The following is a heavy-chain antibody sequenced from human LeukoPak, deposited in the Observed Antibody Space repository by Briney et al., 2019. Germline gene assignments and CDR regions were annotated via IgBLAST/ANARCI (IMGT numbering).Heavy chain of an antibody. V-gene: IGHV3-30*02. CDR3: AKDFWWGNYYGSRSHFDY. CDR2: IWYDGSLK. Sequence: GGSLRLSCAASGFTFSSYGMHWVRQAPGKGLEWVAVIWYDGSLKYYADSVKGRFTISRDNSKNTLYLQMNSLRAEDTAVYYCAKDFWWGNYYGSRSHFDYWGQGTLVTVSS. J-gene: IGHJ4*02. D-gene: IGHD3-10*01. CDR1: GFTFSSYG.